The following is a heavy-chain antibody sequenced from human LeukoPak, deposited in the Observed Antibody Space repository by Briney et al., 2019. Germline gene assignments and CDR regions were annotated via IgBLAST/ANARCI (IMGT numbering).Heavy chain of an antibody. CDR2: IKEDGSKD. J-gene: IGHJ5*01. CDR3: ARDAGGYDS. CDR1: GFIFSQYW. V-gene: IGHV3-7*01. Sequence: PGGSLRLSCAGSGFIFSQYWMTWVRQAPGKGLEWVANIKEDGSKDYYVDSVKGRFTISRDNAKNSLYLQMNSLRVEDSAVYYCARDAGGYDSWGQGALVTVSS. D-gene: IGHD5-12*01.